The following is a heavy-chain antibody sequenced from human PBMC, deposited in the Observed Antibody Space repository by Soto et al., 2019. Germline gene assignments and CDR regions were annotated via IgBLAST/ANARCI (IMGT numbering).Heavy chain of an antibody. CDR3: ARGTLREYDYGGNAAFDI. Sequence: GASVKVSCKASGYTFTGYYMHWVRQAPGQGLEWMGWINPNSGGTNYAQKFQGWVTMTRDTSISTAYMELSRLRSDDTAVYYCARGTLREYDYGGNAAFDIWGQGTMVTVAS. V-gene: IGHV1-2*04. D-gene: IGHD4-17*01. J-gene: IGHJ3*02. CDR1: GYTFTGYY. CDR2: INPNSGGT.